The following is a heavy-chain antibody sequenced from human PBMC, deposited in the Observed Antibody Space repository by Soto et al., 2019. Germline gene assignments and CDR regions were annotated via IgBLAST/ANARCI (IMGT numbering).Heavy chain of an antibody. J-gene: IGHJ4*02. V-gene: IGHV3-23*01. Sequence: EVQLLESGGGLVQPGGSLRLSCAASGFTFSSYAMSWVRQAPGKGLEWVSAISGSGGSPYYADSVKGRFTISRDNSKNTLYLQMNSLRAEDTAVYYCARSPRITMVRGVSYSFDYWGQGTLVTVSS. CDR1: GFTFSSYA. CDR3: ARSPRITMVRGVSYSFDY. CDR2: ISGSGGSP. D-gene: IGHD3-10*01.